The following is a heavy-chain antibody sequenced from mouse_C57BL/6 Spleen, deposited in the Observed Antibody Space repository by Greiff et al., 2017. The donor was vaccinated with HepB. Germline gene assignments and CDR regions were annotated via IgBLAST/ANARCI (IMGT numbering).Heavy chain of an antibody. CDR1: GFTFSSYA. CDR2: ISDGGSYT. V-gene: IGHV5-4*03. J-gene: IGHJ2*01. D-gene: IGHD1-2*01. CDR3: ARGGLLRPYYFDY. Sequence: EVNVVESGGGLVKPGGSLKLSCAASGFTFSSYAMSWVRQTPEKRLEWVATISDGGSYTYYPDNVKGRFTISRDNAKNNLYLQMSHLKSEDTAMYYCARGGLLRPYYFDYWGQGTTLTVSS.